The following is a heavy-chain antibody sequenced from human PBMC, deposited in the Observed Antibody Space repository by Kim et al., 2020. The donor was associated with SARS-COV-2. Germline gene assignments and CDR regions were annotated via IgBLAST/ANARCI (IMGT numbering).Heavy chain of an antibody. D-gene: IGHD3-10*01. Sequence: SETLSLTCAVYGGSFSDYNWNWIRQPPGKGLEWLGKISHVGATNYNPSLRSRVTISVDTSKNQFSLELSSVTAADTAVYYCARGGYYGSGRDWFDPWGQGTLVTVSS. CDR3: ARGGYYGSGRDWFDP. V-gene: IGHV4-34*01. CDR1: GGSFSDYN. CDR2: ISHVGAT. J-gene: IGHJ5*02.